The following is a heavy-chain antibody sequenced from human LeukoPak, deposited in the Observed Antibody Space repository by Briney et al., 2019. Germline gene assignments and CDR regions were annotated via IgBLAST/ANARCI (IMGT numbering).Heavy chain of an antibody. CDR3: ARDLADDAFDI. J-gene: IGHJ3*02. Sequence: GASVKVSCKASGYTLTSYYMHWVRQAPGQGLEWMGIINPSGGSTSYAQKFQGRVTMTRDTSTSTVYMELSSLRSEDTAVYYCARDLADDAFDIWGQGTMVTVSS. V-gene: IGHV1-46*01. CDR1: GYTLTSYY. D-gene: IGHD3-16*01. CDR2: INPSGGST.